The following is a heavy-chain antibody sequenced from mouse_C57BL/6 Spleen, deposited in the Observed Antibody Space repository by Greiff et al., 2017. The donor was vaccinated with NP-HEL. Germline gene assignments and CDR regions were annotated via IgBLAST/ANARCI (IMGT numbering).Heavy chain of an antibody. D-gene: IGHD2-2*01. J-gene: IGHJ2*01. CDR1: GFNIKDDY. CDR2: IDPENGDT. Sequence: VQLQQSGAELVRPGASVKLSCTASGFNIKDDYMHWVKQRPEQSLEWIGWIDPENGDTEYASKFQGKATITADTSSNTAYLQLSSLTSEDTAVYYCTTLVTTPYWGQGTTLTVSS. CDR3: TTLVTTPY. V-gene: IGHV14-4*01.